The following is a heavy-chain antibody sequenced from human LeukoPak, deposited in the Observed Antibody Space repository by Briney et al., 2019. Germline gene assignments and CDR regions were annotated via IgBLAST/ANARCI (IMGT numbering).Heavy chain of an antibody. J-gene: IGHJ6*02. CDR2: IYSGGST. D-gene: IGHD5-18*01. Sequence: GGSLRLSCAASGFTVSSNYMSWARQAPGKGLEWVSVIYSGGSTYYADSVKGRFTISRDNSKNTLYLQMNSLRAEDTAVYYCARDPQVPDTAMVKDYYYYGMDVWGQGTTVTVSS. V-gene: IGHV3-66*01. CDR1: GFTVSSNY. CDR3: ARDPQVPDTAMVKDYYYYGMDV.